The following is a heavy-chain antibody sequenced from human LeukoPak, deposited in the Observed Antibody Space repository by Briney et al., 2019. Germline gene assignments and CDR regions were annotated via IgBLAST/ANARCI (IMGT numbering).Heavy chain of an antibody. J-gene: IGHJ6*03. CDR2: IKEDGSEK. D-gene: IGHD3-22*01. CDR1: GFTFSSYW. V-gene: IGHV3-7*01. Sequence: GGSLRLSCAASGFTFSSYWMSWVRQAPGKGLEWVANIKEDGSEKYYVDSLKGRFTISRDNAKNSLYLQMNSLRAEDTAVYYCARAGYYYDSSGYKGVYYYYMDVWGKGTTVTVSS. CDR3: ARAGYYYDSSGYKGVYYYYMDV.